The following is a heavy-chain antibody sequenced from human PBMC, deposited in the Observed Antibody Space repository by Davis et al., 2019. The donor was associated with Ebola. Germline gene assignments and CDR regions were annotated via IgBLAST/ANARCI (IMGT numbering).Heavy chain of an antibody. CDR3: AREGDGYNSPSFDY. Sequence: PSETLSLTCAVSGYSMTNGYYWAWIRQPPGKGLEWIGSIYHSGSTYYNSSLKSRATISTDTPKNHFSLKLSSVTAADTAVYYCAREGDGYNSPSFDYWGQGNLVTVSS. CDR2: IYHSGST. CDR1: GYSMTNGYY. J-gene: IGHJ4*02. V-gene: IGHV4-38-2*02. D-gene: IGHD5-24*01.